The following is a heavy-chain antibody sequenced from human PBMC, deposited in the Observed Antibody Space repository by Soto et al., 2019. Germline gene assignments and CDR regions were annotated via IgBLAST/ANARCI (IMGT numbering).Heavy chain of an antibody. CDR3: ARDPPY. CDR1: GFTFRSDA. Sequence: QVQLVESGGRVVQPGRSLRLSCAASGFTFRSDAMHWVRQAPGKGLEWVAVISYDGSNKYYADSVKGRFTISRDNSNNTLYLQMNSLRAEDTAVYYCARDPPYWGQGTLVTVSS. V-gene: IGHV3-30-3*01. CDR2: ISYDGSNK. J-gene: IGHJ4*02.